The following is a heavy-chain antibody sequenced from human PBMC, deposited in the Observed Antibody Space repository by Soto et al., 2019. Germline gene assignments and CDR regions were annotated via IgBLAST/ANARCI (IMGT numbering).Heavy chain of an antibody. CDR1: GFTFSSYG. Sequence: PGGSLRLSCAASGFTFSSYGMHWVRQAPGKGLEWVANIKQDGSEKYYVDSVKGRFTISRDNAKNSLYLQMNSLRAEDTAVYYCARDFGRVLWFGEPWFDPWGQGTLVTVSS. CDR3: ARDFGRVLWFGEPWFDP. V-gene: IGHV3-7*03. J-gene: IGHJ5*02. D-gene: IGHD3-10*01. CDR2: IKQDGSEK.